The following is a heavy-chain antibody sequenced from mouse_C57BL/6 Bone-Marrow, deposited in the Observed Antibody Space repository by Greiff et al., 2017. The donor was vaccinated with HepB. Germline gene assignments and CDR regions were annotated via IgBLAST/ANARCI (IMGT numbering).Heavy chain of an antibody. J-gene: IGHJ3*01. CDR3: TTSLHWFAY. Sequence: EVQLQQSGAELVRPGASVKLSCTASGFNINDDYMHWVKQRPEQGLEWIGWIDPENGDTEYASKFQGKATITADTSSNTAYLQLSSLTAEDTAVYYCTTSLHWFAYWGQGTLVTVSA. V-gene: IGHV14-4*01. D-gene: IGHD2-10*01. CDR1: GFNINDDY. CDR2: IDPENGDT.